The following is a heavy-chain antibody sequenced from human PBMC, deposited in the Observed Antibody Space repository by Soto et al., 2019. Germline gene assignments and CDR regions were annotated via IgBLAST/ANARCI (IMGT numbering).Heavy chain of an antibody. CDR2: IYYSGST. D-gene: IGHD3-10*01. V-gene: IGHV4-59*01. CDR3: ARAPRGNYGYPSYFDY. J-gene: IGHJ4*02. Sequence: QVQLQESGPGLVKPSETLSLTCTVSGGSISSYYWCWIRQPPGKGLEWIGYIYYSGSTNYTPSLKSRVTISVDTSKDQFSLKLSSVTAADTAVYYCARAPRGNYGYPSYFDYWGQGTLVTVSS. CDR1: GGSISSYY.